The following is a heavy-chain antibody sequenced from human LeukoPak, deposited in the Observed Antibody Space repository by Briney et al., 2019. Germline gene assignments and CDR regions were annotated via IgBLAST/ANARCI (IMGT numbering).Heavy chain of an antibody. CDR3: ARIGTYYYDSSGYYIGH. V-gene: IGHV5-51*01. CDR2: IYPGDSDT. J-gene: IGHJ4*02. D-gene: IGHD3-22*01. Sequence: GESLKISRKGSGYTFTSNWIGWVRQMPGKGLEWMGIIYPGDSDTRYSPSFQGQVTISADKSISTAYLQWSSLKASDTAMYYCARIGTYYYDSSGYYIGHWGQGTLVTVSS. CDR1: GYTFTSNW.